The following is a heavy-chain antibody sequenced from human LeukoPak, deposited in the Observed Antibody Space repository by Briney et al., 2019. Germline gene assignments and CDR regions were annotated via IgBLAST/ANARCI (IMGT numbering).Heavy chain of an antibody. Sequence: PGGSLRLSCAASGFTFNHYGMNWVRQAPGKGLEWISYISSTSRSTNYADSVMGRFTTSRDNAKNSLYLQMNSLRAEDTAVYYCARDRNYDYWGQGTLVTVSS. V-gene: IGHV3-48*04. CDR3: ARDRNYDY. D-gene: IGHD1-14*01. CDR2: ISSTSRST. J-gene: IGHJ4*02. CDR1: GFTFNHYG.